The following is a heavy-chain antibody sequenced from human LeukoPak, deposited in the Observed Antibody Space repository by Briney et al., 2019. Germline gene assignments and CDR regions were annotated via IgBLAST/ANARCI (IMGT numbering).Heavy chain of an antibody. CDR2: ISGSGGST. V-gene: IGHV3-23*01. CDR1: GFTFSGYG. Sequence: GGTLRLSCAASGFTFSGYGMSWVRQAPGKGLEWVSAISGSGGSTYYAGSVKGRFTISRDNAKNSLYLQMNSLRAEDTAVYYCARDQEQWLVLDYWGQGTLVTVSS. CDR3: ARDQEQWLVLDY. J-gene: IGHJ4*02. D-gene: IGHD6-19*01.